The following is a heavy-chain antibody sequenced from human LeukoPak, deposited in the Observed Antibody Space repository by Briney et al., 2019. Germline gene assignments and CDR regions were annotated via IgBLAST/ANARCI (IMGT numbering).Heavy chain of an antibody. Sequence: GSSVKVSSKASGGTFSSYAISWVRQAPGQGLEWMGRIIPILGIANYAQKFQGRVTITADKSTSTAYMELSSLRSEDTAVYYCARDRSRVTTFYSGQGTLVTVSS. CDR1: GGTFSSYA. J-gene: IGHJ4*02. CDR2: IIPILGIA. CDR3: ARDRSRVTTFY. V-gene: IGHV1-69*04. D-gene: IGHD4-17*01.